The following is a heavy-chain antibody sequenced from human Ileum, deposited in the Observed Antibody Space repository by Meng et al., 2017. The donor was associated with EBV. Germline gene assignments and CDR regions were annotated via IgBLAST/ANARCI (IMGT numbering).Heavy chain of an antibody. CDR2: VYHRGDT. J-gene: IGHJ4*02. D-gene: IGHD1-7*01. CDR3: GRDQGRELINH. V-gene: IGHV4-4*02. CDR1: GVPIDSVIW. Sequence: PEEPGPGRVYPSGAPSLPCSFSGVPIDSVIWGSWVRQPPGKGLEWIGEVYHRGDTNYNPSLKSRVDISVDKSKNQFYLSLFSVTAADTAVYYCGRDQGRELINHWGQGTLVTVSS.